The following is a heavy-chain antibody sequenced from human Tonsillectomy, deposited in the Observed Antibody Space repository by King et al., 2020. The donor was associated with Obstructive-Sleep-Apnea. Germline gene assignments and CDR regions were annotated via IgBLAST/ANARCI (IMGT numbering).Heavy chain of an antibody. Sequence: QLQESGPGLVKPSETLSLTCTVSGGSISNYYWSWIRQPPGKGLEWIGYVYYTGSTNYNPSLKGRVTISVDTSKEQFSLKLSSVIAADTAVYYCARHYGSGRPYFDYWGQGTLVTVSS. CDR2: VYYTGST. CDR3: ARHYGSGRPYFDY. D-gene: IGHD3-10*01. J-gene: IGHJ4*02. V-gene: IGHV4-59*01. CDR1: GGSISNYY.